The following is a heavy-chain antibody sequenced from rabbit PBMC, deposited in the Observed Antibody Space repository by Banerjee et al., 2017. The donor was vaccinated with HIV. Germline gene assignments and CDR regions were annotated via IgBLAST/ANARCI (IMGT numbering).Heavy chain of an antibody. CDR3: ARDTSSSFSSYGMDL. CDR1: GFSFSSNYY. V-gene: IGHV1S45*01. J-gene: IGHJ6*01. Sequence: QEQLVESGGGLVQPEGSLTLTCTASGFSFSSNYYMCWVRQAPGKGLEWIACIDAGSSDFTYFASWAKGRFTISKTSSTTVTLQMTSLTAADTATYFCARDTSSSFSSYGMDLRGQGTLVTVS. D-gene: IGHD1-1*01. CDR2: IDAGSSDFT.